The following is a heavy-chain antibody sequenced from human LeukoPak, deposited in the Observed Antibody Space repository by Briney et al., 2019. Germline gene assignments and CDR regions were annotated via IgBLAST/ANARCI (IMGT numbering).Heavy chain of an antibody. CDR2: ISDDGSNK. Sequence: GGSLRLSCAASGCTFSSYGRHWVRQAPGKGLEWVAVISDDGSNKYYADSVKGRFSIARANSKNTLYLQMNSMAAEAAAEYCCAKGRGRSVYDAFDFWGQGTMVTVPS. V-gene: IGHV3-30*18. J-gene: IGHJ3*01. D-gene: IGHD5-12*01. CDR3: AKGRGRSVYDAFDF. CDR1: GCTFSSYG.